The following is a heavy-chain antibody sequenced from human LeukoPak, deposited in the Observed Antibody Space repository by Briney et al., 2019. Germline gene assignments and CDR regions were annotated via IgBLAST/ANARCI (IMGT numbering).Heavy chain of an antibody. J-gene: IGHJ6*03. CDR3: ARDPLVVPAAIRGSYMDV. Sequence: ASVKVSCKASGGTFSSYAISWVRQAPGQGLEWMGGIIPIFGTANYAQKFQGRVTITADESTSTAYMELSSLRSEDTAVYYCARDPLVVPAAIRGSYMDVWGKGTTVTVSS. D-gene: IGHD2-2*02. CDR1: GGTFSSYA. CDR2: IIPIFGTA. V-gene: IGHV1-69*13.